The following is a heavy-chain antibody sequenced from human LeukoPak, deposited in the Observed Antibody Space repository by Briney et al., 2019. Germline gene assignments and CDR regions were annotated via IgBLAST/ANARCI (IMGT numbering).Heavy chain of an antibody. Sequence: GGSLRLSCAASGFTFDDYGMSWVRQAPGKGLEWVSGINWNGGSTGYTDSVKGRFTISRDTAKNSLYLQMNSLRAEDTALYYCARLSGPGSGWTTLDYWGQGTLVTVSS. CDR3: ARLSGPGSGWTTLDY. V-gene: IGHV3-20*04. J-gene: IGHJ4*02. D-gene: IGHD6-19*01. CDR2: INWNGGST. CDR1: GFTFDDYG.